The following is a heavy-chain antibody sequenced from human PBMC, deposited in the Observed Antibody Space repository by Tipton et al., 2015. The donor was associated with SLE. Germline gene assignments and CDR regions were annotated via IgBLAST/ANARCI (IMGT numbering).Heavy chain of an antibody. Sequence: TLSLTCTVSGGSISSYYWSWIRQPPGKGLEWIEHIYYSGSTNYNPSLKSRVTISVDTSKNQFSLKLSSVTAADTAVYYCARQGGQWLDFDYWGQGTLVTVSS. CDR2: IYYSGST. D-gene: IGHD6-19*01. J-gene: IGHJ4*02. CDR1: GGSISSYY. CDR3: ARQGGQWLDFDY. V-gene: IGHV4-59*08.